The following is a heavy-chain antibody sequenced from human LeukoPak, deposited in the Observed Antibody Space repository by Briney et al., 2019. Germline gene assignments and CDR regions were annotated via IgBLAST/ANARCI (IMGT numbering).Heavy chain of an antibody. D-gene: IGHD6-13*01. V-gene: IGHV1-24*01. CDR3: AIAFAAAGAFDY. CDR1: GYTLTELS. CDR2: FDPEDGET. J-gene: IGHJ4*02. Sequence: ASVKVSCKVPGYTLTELSMHWVRQAPGKGLEWMGGFDPEDGETIYAQKFQGRVTMTEDTSTDTAYMELSSLRSEDTAVYYCAIAFAAAGAFDYWGQGTLVTVSS.